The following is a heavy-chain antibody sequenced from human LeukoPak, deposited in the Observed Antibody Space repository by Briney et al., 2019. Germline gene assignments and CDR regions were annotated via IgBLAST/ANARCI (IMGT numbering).Heavy chain of an antibody. CDR2: IKRDGSEK. D-gene: IGHD1-14*01. Sequence: PGGSLRPSCAASGFSFSSYWMSWVRQAPGKGLEWVANIKRDGSEKYYVDSVKGRFTISRDNAKNSLYLQMDSLRAEDTAMYYCAGNLGYWGQGTLVTVSS. CDR3: AGNLGY. J-gene: IGHJ4*02. V-gene: IGHV3-7*01. CDR1: GFSFSSYW.